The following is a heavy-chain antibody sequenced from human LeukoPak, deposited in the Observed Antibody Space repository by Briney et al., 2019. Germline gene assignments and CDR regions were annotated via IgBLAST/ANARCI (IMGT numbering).Heavy chain of an antibody. CDR1: GFTVSSTY. V-gene: IGHV3-66*04. CDR2: FYSGDTT. CDR3: ARQRSDYFDSSGYYRRRVTCFDP. D-gene: IGHD3-22*01. J-gene: IGHJ5*02. Sequence: GGSLRLSCAASGFTVSSTYMSWVRQAPGKGLEWVSVFYSGDTTYYANSVKGRFTISRDNSKNMLYLQMNSLRAEDTAMYYCARQRSDYFDSSGYYRRRVTCFDPWGQGTLVTVSS.